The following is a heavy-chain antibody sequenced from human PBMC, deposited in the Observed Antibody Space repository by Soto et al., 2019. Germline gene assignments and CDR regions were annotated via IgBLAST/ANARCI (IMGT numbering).Heavy chain of an antibody. D-gene: IGHD1-1*01. Sequence: QLQMQESGPGLVKPSETLSLTCTVSGGSISSDNFNWGWIRQAPGKGLEWIGTVYYGGTTYYNPSLQSRVTISVDTSKNQFSLNLYSVTAAGTAVYYCARQQHDDYNYYYMDVWGKGTTVTVSS. CDR2: VYYGGTT. CDR3: ARQQHDDYNYYYMDV. J-gene: IGHJ6*03. CDR1: GGSISSDNFN. V-gene: IGHV4-39*01.